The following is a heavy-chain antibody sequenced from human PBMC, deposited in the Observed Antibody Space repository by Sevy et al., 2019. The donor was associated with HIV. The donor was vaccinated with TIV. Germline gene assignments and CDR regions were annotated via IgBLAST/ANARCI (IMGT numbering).Heavy chain of an antibody. CDR3: ANDQGASSCYSSKCIQL. V-gene: IGHV3-23*01. D-gene: IGHD2-21*01. CDR2: ISGSGGSQ. CDR1: GFTFSSYA. J-gene: IGHJ1*01. Sequence: GGSLRLSCAASGFTFSSYAMSWVRQAPGKGLEWVSGISGSGGSQYYGDSVKGRFTISRDNSKNTLHLQMNSLRAEDTAVYYCANDQGASSCYSSKCIQLWGQGTLVTVSS.